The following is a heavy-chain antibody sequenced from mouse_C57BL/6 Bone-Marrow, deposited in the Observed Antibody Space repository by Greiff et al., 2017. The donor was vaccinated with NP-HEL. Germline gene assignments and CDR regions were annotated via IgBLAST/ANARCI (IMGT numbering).Heavy chain of an antibody. Sequence: QVHVKQSGPGLVQPSQSLSITCTVSGFSLTSYGVHWVRQSPGKGLEWLGVIWRGGSTDYNAAFMSRPSITQDNSKIQFFFKMNSLQADDTAIYYCAKRNYYGNFDYWGQGTTLTVSS. CDR2: IWRGGST. J-gene: IGHJ2*01. CDR3: AKRNYYGNFDY. V-gene: IGHV2-5*01. CDR1: GFSLTSYG. D-gene: IGHD1-1*01.